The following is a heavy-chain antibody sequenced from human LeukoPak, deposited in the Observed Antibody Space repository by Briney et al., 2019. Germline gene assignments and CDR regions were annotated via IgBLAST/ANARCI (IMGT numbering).Heavy chain of an antibody. D-gene: IGHD6-19*01. Sequence: GGSLRLSFAASGFTFSSYGMHWVHQAPGKGLEWVAVISYDGSNKYYADSVKGRFTISRDNSKNTLYLQMNSLGAEDTAVYYCAKERIAVEDYWGQGTLVTISS. CDR1: GFTFSSYG. CDR3: AKERIAVEDY. J-gene: IGHJ4*02. V-gene: IGHV3-30*18. CDR2: ISYDGSNK.